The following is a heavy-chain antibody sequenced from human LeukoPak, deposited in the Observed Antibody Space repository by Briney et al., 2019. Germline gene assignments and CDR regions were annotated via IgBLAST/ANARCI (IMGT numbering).Heavy chain of an antibody. D-gene: IGHD2-2*01. CDR1: GLTFSSYA. CDR2: ISGSGGST. V-gene: IGHV3-23*01. Sequence: GGSLRLSCAASGLTFSSYAMSWVRQAPGKGLEWGSAISGSGGSTYYADSVKGRFTISRDNSKNTLYLQMNSLRAEDTAVYHCAKDRCSSTSCHPPRWGQGTLVTVSS. CDR3: AKDRCSSTSCHPPR. J-gene: IGHJ4*02.